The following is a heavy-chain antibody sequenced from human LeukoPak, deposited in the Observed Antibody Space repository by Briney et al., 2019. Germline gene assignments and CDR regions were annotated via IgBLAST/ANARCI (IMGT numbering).Heavy chain of an antibody. CDR3: ASSKWGI. Sequence: PSETLSLTCAVYGGSFSGYYWSWIRQPPGKGLEWTGEINHSGSSNYNPSLKSRVTISVDTSKNQFSLKLSSVTAADTAVYYCASSKWGIGGQGTLVTVSS. D-gene: IGHD1-26*01. V-gene: IGHV4-34*01. CDR2: INHSGSS. J-gene: IGHJ4*02. CDR1: GGSFSGYY.